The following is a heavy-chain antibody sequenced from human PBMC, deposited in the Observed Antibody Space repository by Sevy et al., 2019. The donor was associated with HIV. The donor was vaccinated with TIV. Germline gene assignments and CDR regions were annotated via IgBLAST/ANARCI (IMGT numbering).Heavy chain of an antibody. CDR2: ISVYGET. V-gene: IGHV1-18*01. D-gene: IGHD3-10*01. J-gene: IGHJ4*02. Sequence: ASVKVSCKTSGYTFNNYGISWVREAPGQGLEWMGWISVYGETNYAQKVQDRLTVTTDTSTATAYMELRSLRSDDTAVYYCARGLYFDFGAYWGQGTLVTVS. CDR3: ARGLYFDFGAY. CDR1: GYTFNNYG.